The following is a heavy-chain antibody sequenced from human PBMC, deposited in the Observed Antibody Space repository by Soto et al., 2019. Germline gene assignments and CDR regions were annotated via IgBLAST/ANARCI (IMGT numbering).Heavy chain of an antibody. CDR2: IIPIPGTA. CDR3: ARSQGSSTSLEIYYYYYYGMDV. J-gene: IGHJ6*02. CDR1: GSTFGSYL. V-gene: IGHV1-69*01. Sequence: SSVKVACKASGSTFGSYLISWVRQAPGQGLEWMGGIIPIPGTANYAQKFQGRVTIAADESTSTAYMELSSLRSEDTAVYYCARSQGSSTSLEIYYYYYYGMDVWGQGTTVTVSS. D-gene: IGHD2-2*01.